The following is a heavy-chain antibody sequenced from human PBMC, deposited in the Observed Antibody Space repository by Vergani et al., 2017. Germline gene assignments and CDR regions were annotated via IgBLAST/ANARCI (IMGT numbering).Heavy chain of an antibody. V-gene: IGHV3-30-3*01. CDR2: ISYDGSNK. D-gene: IGHD3-22*01. J-gene: IGHJ4*02. CDR1: GFTFSSYA. CDR3: AKEAVRNYYDSSGYLTY. Sequence: QVQLVESGGGVVQPGRSLSLSCAASGFTFSSYAMHWVRQAPGKGLEWVAVISYDGSNKYYADSVKGRFTISRDNSKNTLYLQMNSLRAEDTAVYYCAKEAVRNYYDSSGYLTYWGQGTLVTVSS.